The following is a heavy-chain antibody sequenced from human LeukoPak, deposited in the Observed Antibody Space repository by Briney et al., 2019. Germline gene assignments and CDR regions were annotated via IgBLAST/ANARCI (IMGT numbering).Heavy chain of an antibody. Sequence: PGGSLRLSCAASGFTFSSYGMHWVRQAPGKGLEWVAFIRYDGSNKYYADSVKGRFTISRDNSKHTLYLQMNSLRAEDTAVYYCAKDCSGGSCYFYYYFDYWGQGTLVTVSS. J-gene: IGHJ4*02. CDR1: GFTFSSYG. D-gene: IGHD2-15*01. V-gene: IGHV3-30*02. CDR3: AKDCSGGSCYFYYYFDY. CDR2: IRYDGSNK.